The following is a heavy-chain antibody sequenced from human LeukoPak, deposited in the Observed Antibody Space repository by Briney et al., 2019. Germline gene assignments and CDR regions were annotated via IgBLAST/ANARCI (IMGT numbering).Heavy chain of an antibody. CDR3: ARATTTRTRFDY. D-gene: IGHD4-17*01. J-gene: IGHJ4*02. CDR2: IYSGGST. Sequence: GGSLRLSCAASGFAVSSNYMSWVRQAPGKGLEWVSVIYSGGSTYYADSVKGRFTISRDNSKNTLYLQMNSLRDEDTAVYFCARATTTRTRFDYWGQGTLVTVSS. V-gene: IGHV3-53*01. CDR1: GFAVSSNY.